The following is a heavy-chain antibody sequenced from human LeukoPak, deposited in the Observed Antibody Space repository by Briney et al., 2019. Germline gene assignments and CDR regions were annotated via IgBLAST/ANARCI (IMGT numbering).Heavy chain of an antibody. J-gene: IGHJ5*02. CDR2: INAGNGNT. Sequence: ASVKVSCKASGYTFTSYAMHWVRQAPGQRLEWMGWINAGNGNTKYSQKFQGRVTITRDTSASTAYMELSSLRSEDTAVYYCARDGEYYYGSGSYSNWFDPWGQGTLDTVSS. CDR1: GYTFTSYA. V-gene: IGHV1-3*01. D-gene: IGHD3-10*01. CDR3: ARDGEYYYGSGSYSNWFDP.